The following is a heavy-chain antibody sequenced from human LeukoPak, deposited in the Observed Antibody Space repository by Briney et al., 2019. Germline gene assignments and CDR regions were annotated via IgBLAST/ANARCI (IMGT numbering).Heavy chain of an antibody. Sequence: SETLSLTCTVSGGSISSYYWNCIRQPPGKGLEWIGYIYYSGSTNYNPSLKSRVTISVDTSKNQFSLKMSSVTAADTAVYYCARVPSASAYHYMDVWGKGTTVTVSS. D-gene: IGHD6-13*01. CDR1: GGSISSYY. V-gene: IGHV4-59*01. J-gene: IGHJ6*03. CDR3: ARVPSASAYHYMDV. CDR2: IYYSGST.